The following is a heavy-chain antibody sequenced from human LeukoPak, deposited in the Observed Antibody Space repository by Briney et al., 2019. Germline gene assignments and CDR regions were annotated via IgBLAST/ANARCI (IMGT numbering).Heavy chain of an antibody. CDR2: INPSTGGT. D-gene: IGHD5-12*01. J-gene: IGHJ5*02. V-gene: IGHV1-2*02. CDR3: ARDDSYERWFDP. Sequence: ASVKVSCRASGYTFTGYYMHWMRQAPGQGLEWMGWINPSTGGTNYAQKFQGRVTMTRDTSITTAYMELSRLRSDDTAVYYCARDDSYERWFDPWGQGTLVTVSS. CDR1: GYTFTGYY.